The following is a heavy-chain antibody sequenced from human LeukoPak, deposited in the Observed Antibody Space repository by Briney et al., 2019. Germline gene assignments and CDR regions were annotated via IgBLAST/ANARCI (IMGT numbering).Heavy chain of an antibody. CDR1: GGSISSGGYS. V-gene: IGHV4-30-2*01. CDR3: ARGPTVPWFDP. Sequence: SQTLSLTCAVSGGSISSGGYSWSWIRQPPGKGLEWIGYIYHSGSTYYNPSLKSRVTISVDRSKNQFSLKLSSVTAADTAVYYRARGPTVPWFDPWGQGTLVTVSS. D-gene: IGHD4-17*01. J-gene: IGHJ5*02. CDR2: IYHSGST.